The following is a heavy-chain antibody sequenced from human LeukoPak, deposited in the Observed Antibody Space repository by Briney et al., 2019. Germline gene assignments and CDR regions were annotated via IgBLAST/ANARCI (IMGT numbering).Heavy chain of an antibody. CDR2: INP. V-gene: IGHV1-46*01. D-gene: IGHD5-12*01. Sequence: ASVKVSCKASGYTFTSYYMHWVRQAPGQGLEWMGIINPSLKSRVTISVDTSKNQFSLKLSSVTAADTAVYYCARDRGPYSGYDSYYFDYWGQGTLVTVSS. CDR1: GYTFTSYY. CDR3: ARDRGPYSGYDSYYFDY. J-gene: IGHJ4*02.